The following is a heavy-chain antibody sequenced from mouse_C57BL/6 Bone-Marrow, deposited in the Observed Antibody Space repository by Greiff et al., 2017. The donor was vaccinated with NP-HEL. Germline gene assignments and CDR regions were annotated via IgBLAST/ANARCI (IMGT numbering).Heavy chain of an antibody. CDR1: GYAFSSYW. V-gene: IGHV1-80*01. Sequence: LEESGAELVKPGASVKISCKASGYAFSSYWMNWVKQRPGQGLEWIGQIYPGDGDTNYNGKFKDKASLTADKSSSTAYMQLSSLTSEDSAVYFCARGAYWGQGTLVTVSA. J-gene: IGHJ3*01. CDR3: ARGAY. CDR2: IYPGDGDT.